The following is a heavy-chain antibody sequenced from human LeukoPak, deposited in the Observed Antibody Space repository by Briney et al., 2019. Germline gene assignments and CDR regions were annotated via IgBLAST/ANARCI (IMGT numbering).Heavy chain of an antibody. V-gene: IGHV3-7*01. CDR3: ARDLAYYDFGYFDY. J-gene: IGHJ4*02. Sequence: QPGGSLILSCVDSGFTFSRYWLSWVRQAPGKGLEWVANIKQDGSEKYYVDSVKGRFTISRDNAKNSLYLQMNSLRAEDTAVYYCARDLAYYDFGYFDYWGQGTLVTVSS. D-gene: IGHD3-3*01. CDR2: IKQDGSEK. CDR1: GFTFSRYW.